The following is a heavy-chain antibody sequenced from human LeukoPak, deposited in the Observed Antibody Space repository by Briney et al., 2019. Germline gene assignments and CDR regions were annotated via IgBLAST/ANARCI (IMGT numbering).Heavy chain of an antibody. J-gene: IGHJ4*02. D-gene: IGHD6-13*01. CDR2: INHSGST. V-gene: IGHV4-34*09. Sequence: PSETLSLTCAVYGGSFSGYYWSWIRQPPGKGLEWIGEINHSGSTNYNPSLKSRVTISVDTSKNQFSLKLSSVTAADTAVYYCARAGSSFTFDYWGQGTLVTVSS. CDR1: GGSFSGYY. CDR3: ARAGSSFTFDY.